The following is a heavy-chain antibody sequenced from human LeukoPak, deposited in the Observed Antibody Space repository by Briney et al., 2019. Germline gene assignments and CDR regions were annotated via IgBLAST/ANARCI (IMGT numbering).Heavy chain of an antibody. J-gene: IGHJ3*02. D-gene: IGHD2-21*01. CDR2: INSAGTYT. Sequence: GGSLRLSCAASGFTFNTYWMHWVRQVPGKGLVWVSGINSAGTYTRYADSVKGGFTISRHNSKNTLYLQMNSLRAEDTAVYYCARVSTYLAHGEDAFDIWGQGTMVTVSS. V-gene: IGHV3-74*01. CDR1: GFTFNTYW. CDR3: ARVSTYLAHGEDAFDI.